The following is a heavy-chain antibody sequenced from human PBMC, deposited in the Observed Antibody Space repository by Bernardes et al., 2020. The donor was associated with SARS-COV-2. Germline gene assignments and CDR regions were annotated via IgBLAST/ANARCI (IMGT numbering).Heavy chain of an antibody. Sequence: GGSLRLSCVASEFTFSGFAMTWVRQVPGKGLEWVSVISASGDITYYADSVKGRFTISRDNSKNTLYLQMNCLRAEDTAVYYCARDIGSESSSWYPASGMDVWGQGTTVTVSS. J-gene: IGHJ6*02. D-gene: IGHD6-13*01. CDR1: EFTFSGFA. V-gene: IGHV3-23*01. CDR3: ARDIGSESSSWYPASGMDV. CDR2: ISASGDIT.